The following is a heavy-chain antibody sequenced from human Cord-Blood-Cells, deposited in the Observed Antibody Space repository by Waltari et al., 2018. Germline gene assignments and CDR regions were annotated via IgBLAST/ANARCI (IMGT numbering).Heavy chain of an antibody. D-gene: IGHD6-13*01. V-gene: IGHV4-34*01. CDR1: GGSFSGYY. CDR3: ARGELGHQPGIAAAGHNWFDP. CDR2: INHSGST. Sequence: QVQLQQWGAGLLKPSDTLSLTCAVYGGSFSGYYCCWIRLLPGKGPGWIGEINHSGSTNYNPSLKSRVTISVDTSKNQFSLKLSSVTAADTAVYYCARGELGHQPGIAAAGHNWFDPWGQGTLVTVSS. J-gene: IGHJ5*02.